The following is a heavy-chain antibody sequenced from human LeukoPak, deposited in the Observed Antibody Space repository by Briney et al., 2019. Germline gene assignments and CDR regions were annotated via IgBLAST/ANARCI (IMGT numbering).Heavy chain of an antibody. CDR3: ARRVTPDWFDP. J-gene: IGHJ5*02. CDR2: INHSGST. Sequence: PSETLSLTCAVYGGSFSGYYWSWVRQPPEKGLEWIGEINHSGSTNYNPSLKSRVTISVDTSKNQFSLKLSSVTAADTAVYYCARRVTPDWFDPWGQGTLVTVSS. CDR1: GGSFSGYY. D-gene: IGHD2-21*02. V-gene: IGHV4-34*01.